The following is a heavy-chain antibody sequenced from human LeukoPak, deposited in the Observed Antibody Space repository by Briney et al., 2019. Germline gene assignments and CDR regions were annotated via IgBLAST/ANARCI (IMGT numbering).Heavy chain of an antibody. D-gene: IGHD6-13*01. J-gene: IGHJ5*02. CDR3: ARYVRGSSWYGGDWFDP. Sequence: KTSETLSLTCTVSGGSISSYYWSWIRQPPGKGLEWIGYIYYSGSTNYNPSLKSRVTISVDTSKNQFSLKLSSVTAADTAVYYCARYVRGSSWYGGDWFDPWGQGTLITVSS. CDR2: IYYSGST. CDR1: GGSISSYY. V-gene: IGHV4-59*01.